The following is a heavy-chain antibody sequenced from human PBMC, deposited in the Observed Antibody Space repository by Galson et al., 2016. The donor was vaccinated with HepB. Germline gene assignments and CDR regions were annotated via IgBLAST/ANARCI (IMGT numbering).Heavy chain of an antibody. V-gene: IGHV3-74*01. CDR3: VQGSTAPAV. Sequence: SLRLSCAASGFTFSTYWMHWVRQPPGKGLVWASRINRDGSIIDYADSVKGRFTTSRDNAKNTLYLQMHSLRADDTAIYYCVQGSTAPAVWGKGTTITVSS. CDR2: INRDGSII. D-gene: IGHD1-26*01. CDR1: GFTFSTYW. J-gene: IGHJ6*04.